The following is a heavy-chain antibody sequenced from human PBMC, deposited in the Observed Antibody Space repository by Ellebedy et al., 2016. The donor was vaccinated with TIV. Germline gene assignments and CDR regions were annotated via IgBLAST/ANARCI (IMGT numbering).Heavy chain of an antibody. CDR2: VSYSWST. CDR1: AGSISSTPFS. Sequence: MPSETLSLTCSVSAGSISSTPFSWRLVRHPPGKALEWISTVSYSWSTYYNPSLKSRVTISVDTSRNHFSLKVNSLNAADTAVYYCTADSSITWFYRWGQGTLVTVSP. V-gene: IGHV4-39*07. J-gene: IGHJ5*02. CDR3: TADSSITWFYR. D-gene: IGHD3-22*01.